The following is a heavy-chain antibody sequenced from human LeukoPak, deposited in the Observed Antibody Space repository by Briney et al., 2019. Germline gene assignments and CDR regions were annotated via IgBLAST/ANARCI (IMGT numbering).Heavy chain of an antibody. CDR2: IIPIFGTA. CDR1: GGTFSSYA. J-gene: IGHJ6*03. Sequence: ASVKLSCKASGGTFSSYANSWVRQAPGQGHEWMGGIIPIFGTANYAQKFQGRVTITTDESTSTAYIQLSSLRSEDTAVYYCARVKRYDYYYMDVWGKGTTVTVAS. CDR3: ARVKRYDYYYMDV. V-gene: IGHV1-69*05. D-gene: IGHD5-24*01.